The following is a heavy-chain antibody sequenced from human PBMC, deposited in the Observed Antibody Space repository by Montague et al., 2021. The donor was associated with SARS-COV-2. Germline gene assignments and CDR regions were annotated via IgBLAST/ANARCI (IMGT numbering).Heavy chain of an antibody. V-gene: IGHV4-59*01. J-gene: IGHJ6*02. CDR1: GRSISGYY. CDR2: IYYSGST. Sequence: SETLSLTCTVSGRSISGYYWSWIRQSPGKGLVWIGYIYYSGSTKYNPFLESRVTVLVDRSKNQVSLKLSSVTPADTAVYYCARLLRSCSNGVCRTYYYYAMDVWGQGTTVTVSS. CDR3: ARLLRSCSNGVCRTYYYYAMDV. D-gene: IGHD2-8*01.